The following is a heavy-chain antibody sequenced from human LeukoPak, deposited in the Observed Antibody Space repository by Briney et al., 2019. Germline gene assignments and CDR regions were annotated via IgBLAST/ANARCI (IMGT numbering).Heavy chain of an antibody. CDR3: ARKLGKLGTFDY. D-gene: IGHD1-14*01. V-gene: IGHV3-23*01. J-gene: IGHJ4*02. Sequence: PGGSLRLSCAASGFTFSSYAMSWVRQAPGKGLEWVSAISGSGGSTYYADSVKGRFTISRDNAKNSLYLQMNSLRAEDTAVYYCARKLGKLGTFDYWGQGTLVTVSS. CDR1: GFTFSSYA. CDR2: ISGSGGST.